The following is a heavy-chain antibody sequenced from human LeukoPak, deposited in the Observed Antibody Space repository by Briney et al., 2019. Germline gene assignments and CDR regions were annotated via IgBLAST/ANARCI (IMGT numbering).Heavy chain of an antibody. CDR3: AKDIEEWLVKGGGCFDY. D-gene: IGHD6-19*01. J-gene: IGHJ4*02. CDR1: GFTFSSYS. V-gene: IGHV3-48*01. CDR2: ISSSSSTI. Sequence: PGGSLRLSCAASGFTFSSYSMNWARQAPGKGLEWVSYISSSSSTIYYADSVKGRFTISRDNAKNSLYLQMNSLRAEDTAVYYCAKDIEEWLVKGGGCFDYWGQGTLVTVSS.